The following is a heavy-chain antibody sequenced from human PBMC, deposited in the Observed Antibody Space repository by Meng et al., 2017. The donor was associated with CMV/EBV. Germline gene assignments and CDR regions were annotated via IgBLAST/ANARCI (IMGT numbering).Heavy chain of an antibody. CDR1: GFTFSSYG. CDR3: AKDKQYYDSSGWIDY. V-gene: IGHV3-30*02. D-gene: IGHD3-22*01. CDR2: IRYDVSNK. J-gene: IGHJ4*02. Sequence: GGLLRSPCAALGFTFSSYGMHWVRQAPGKGLEWVTFIRYDVSNKYYADFVKGRFTISRDNSKNTLYLQMNSLRAEDTAVYYCAKDKQYYDSSGWIDYWGQGTLVTVSS.